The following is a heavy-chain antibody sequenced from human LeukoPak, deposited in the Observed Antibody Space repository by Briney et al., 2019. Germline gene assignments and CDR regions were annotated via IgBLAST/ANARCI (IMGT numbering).Heavy chain of an antibody. CDR2: MNPNSGNT. CDR3: ASWHYYDSSGYYYVHYYFDY. Sequence: GASVKVSCKASGYTFTSYDINWVRQATGQGLEWMGWMNPNSGNTGYAQKFQGRVTMTRNTSISTAYMELSSLRSEDTAVYYCASWHYYDSSGYYYVHYYFDYWGQGTLVTVSS. D-gene: IGHD3-22*01. J-gene: IGHJ4*02. CDR1: GYTFTSYD. V-gene: IGHV1-8*01.